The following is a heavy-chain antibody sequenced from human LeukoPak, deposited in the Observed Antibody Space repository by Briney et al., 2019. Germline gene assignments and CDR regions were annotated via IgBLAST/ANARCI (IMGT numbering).Heavy chain of an antibody. D-gene: IGHD2-8*01. CDR1: EFTFSTYS. V-gene: IGHV3-48*01. CDR2: ISSNGNTI. Sequence: GGSLRLSCAPSEFTFSTYSMNWVRQAPGKGLEWVSYISSNGNTIHYADSVKGRFTISRDNAKSSLYLQMNSLRSDDTAVYYCAGSLGYCTSNVCYLKYWGQGTLVTVSS. CDR3: AGSLGYCTSNVCYLKY. J-gene: IGHJ4*02.